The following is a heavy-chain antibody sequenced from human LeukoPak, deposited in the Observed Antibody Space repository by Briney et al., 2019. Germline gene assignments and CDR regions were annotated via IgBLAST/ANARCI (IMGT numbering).Heavy chain of an antibody. Sequence: SETLSLTCTISGVSVSDYYWSWIRQSPGKGLEWIGYIYHTGSTSYSPSLKSRVTISADTSQNQFSLKLSSVTAADTAVYYCASRKLGNDYWGQGTLVTVSS. J-gene: IGHJ4*02. CDR1: GVSVSDYY. D-gene: IGHD7-27*01. CDR2: IYHTGST. CDR3: ASRKLGNDY. V-gene: IGHV4-59*02.